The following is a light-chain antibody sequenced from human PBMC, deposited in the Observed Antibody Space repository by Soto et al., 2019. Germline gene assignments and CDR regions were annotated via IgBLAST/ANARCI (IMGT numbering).Light chain of an antibody. V-gene: IGLV1-51*01. Sequence: QAVVTQPPSVSAAPGQKVTISCSGSSSNIGNNYVSWYQQLPGTAPKLLIYDNNKRPSGIPDRFSGSKSGTSATLGITGLQTGDEADYYCGTWYSSLSAVVFGGGTKVTVL. J-gene: IGLJ2*01. CDR1: SSNIGNNY. CDR3: GTWYSSLSAVV. CDR2: DNN.